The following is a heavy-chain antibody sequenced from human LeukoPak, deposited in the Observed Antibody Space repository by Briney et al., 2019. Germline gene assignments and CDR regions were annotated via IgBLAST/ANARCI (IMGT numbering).Heavy chain of an antibody. CDR3: ARGDPTRPLPHYYMDV. D-gene: IGHD6-6*01. J-gene: IGHJ6*03. CDR1: GYTFTSYY. V-gene: IGHV1-46*01. CDR2: INPSGGST. Sequence: GASVKVSCKASGYTFTSYYMHWVRQAPGQGLEWMGIINPSGGSTSYAQKFQGRVTMTRDTSTSTVYMELSSLRSEDTAVYYCARGDPTRPLPHYYMDVWGTRTTVTVSS.